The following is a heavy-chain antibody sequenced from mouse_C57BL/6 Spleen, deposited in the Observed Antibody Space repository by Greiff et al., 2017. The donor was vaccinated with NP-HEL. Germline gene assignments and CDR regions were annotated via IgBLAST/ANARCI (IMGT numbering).Heavy chain of an antibody. V-gene: IGHV1-15*01. Sequence: QVQLKQSGAELVRPGASVTLSCKASGYTFTDYEMHWVKQTPVHGLEWIGAIDPETGGTAYNQKFKGKAILTADKSSSTAYMELRSLTSEDSAVYYCTRGVARRTDYFDYWGQGTTLTVSS. D-gene: IGHD1-1*01. J-gene: IGHJ2*01. CDR2: IDPETGGT. CDR1: GYTFTDYE. CDR3: TRGVARRTDYFDY.